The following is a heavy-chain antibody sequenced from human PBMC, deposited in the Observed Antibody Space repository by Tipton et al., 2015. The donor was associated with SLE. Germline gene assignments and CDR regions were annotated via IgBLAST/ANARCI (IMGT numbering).Heavy chain of an antibody. CDR1: GFTFNSYA. D-gene: IGHD3-9*01. CDR3: AKKGYYDILTGSTGYFHH. Sequence: SLRLSCAASGFTFNSYAMSWVRRAPGKGLEWVSAISGLGVRTYYADSAKGRFTTSRDNSKNTLYLQMNSLRAEDTAVYYCAKKGYYDILTGSTGYFHHWGQGTLVTVSS. V-gene: IGHV3-23*01. J-gene: IGHJ1*01. CDR2: ISGLGVRT.